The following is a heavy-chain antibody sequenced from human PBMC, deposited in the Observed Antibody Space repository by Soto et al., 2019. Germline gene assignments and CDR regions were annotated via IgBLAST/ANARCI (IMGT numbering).Heavy chain of an antibody. CDR2: TYYRSKWYN. CDR1: GDSVSSNSAA. V-gene: IGHV6-1*01. D-gene: IGHD3-22*01. Sequence: PSQTLSLTCAISGDSVSSNSAAWNWIRQSPSRGLEWLGRTYYRSKWYNDYAVSVKSRITINPDTSKNQFSLQLNSVTPEDTAVYDCERGGGVVVGASTMIDFPNPLQPLPWG. CDR3: ERGGGVVVGASTMIDFPNPLQPLP. J-gene: IGHJ5*02.